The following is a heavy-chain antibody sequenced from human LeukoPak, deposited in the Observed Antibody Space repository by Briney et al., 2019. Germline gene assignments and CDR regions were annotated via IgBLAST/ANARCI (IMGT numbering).Heavy chain of an antibody. CDR3: ARDLRADDYGDYVFDY. D-gene: IGHD4-17*01. J-gene: IGHJ4*02. V-gene: IGHV1-18*01. Sequence: ASVKVSCKASGYTFTSYGISWVRQAPGQGLEWMGRISAYNGNTNYAQKLQGRVTMTTDTSTSTAYMELRSLRSDDTAVYYCARDLRADDYGDYVFDYWGQGTLVTVSS. CDR1: GYTFTSYG. CDR2: ISAYNGNT.